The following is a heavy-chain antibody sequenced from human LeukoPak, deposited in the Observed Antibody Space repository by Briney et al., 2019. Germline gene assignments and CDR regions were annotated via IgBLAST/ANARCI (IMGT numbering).Heavy chain of an antibody. V-gene: IGHV3-33*08. J-gene: IGHJ4*02. Sequence: GGSLRLSCAASGFTFSDYYMTWIRQAPGKGLEWVAVIWYDGTNKYYADSVKGRFTISRDNSKNTLYLQMNSLRADDTAVYYCARAAYDSSGYLTLWGQGTLVTVSS. CDR2: IWYDGTNK. CDR3: ARAAYDSSGYLTL. CDR1: GFTFSDYY. D-gene: IGHD3-22*01.